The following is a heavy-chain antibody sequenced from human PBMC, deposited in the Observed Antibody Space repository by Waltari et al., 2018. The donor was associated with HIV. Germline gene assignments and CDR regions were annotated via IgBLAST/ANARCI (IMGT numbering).Heavy chain of an antibody. CDR3: AGVSLPAGDPEAFDS. CDR2: GGVVSASE. Sequence: QMQLVQSGPDLKKPETSVRVSCKASAFTVTRYSVQWVRQARGQRPGWIGRGGVVSASERYARAFRERIFITRDKSENTSYMDVTSRTPDVTAIYYCAGVSLPAGDPEAFDSWSEGRMVTVS. V-gene: IGHV1-58*01. J-gene: IGHJ3*02. D-gene: IGHD2-2*01. CDR1: AFTVTRYS.